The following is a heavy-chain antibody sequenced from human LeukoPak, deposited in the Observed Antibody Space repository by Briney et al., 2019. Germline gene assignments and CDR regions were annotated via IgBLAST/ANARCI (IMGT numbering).Heavy chain of an antibody. Sequence: GGSLRLSCAASGFTLSSYGMNWVRQAPGKGLEWVSAISGSGGRTYYADSVKGRFTISRDNSKNTVYLQMNSLRAEDTAVYYCAKRAAVAGTDLEFDYWGQGTLVTVSS. CDR2: ISGSGGRT. CDR3: AKRAAVAGTDLEFDY. V-gene: IGHV3-23*01. J-gene: IGHJ4*02. CDR1: GFTLSSYG. D-gene: IGHD6-19*01.